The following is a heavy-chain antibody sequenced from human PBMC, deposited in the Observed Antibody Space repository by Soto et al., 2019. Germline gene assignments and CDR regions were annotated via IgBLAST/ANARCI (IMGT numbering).Heavy chain of an antibody. J-gene: IGHJ6*02. V-gene: IGHV4-31*03. CDR1: GGSISSGGYY. CDR2: IYYSGST. Sequence: SETLSLTCTVSGGSISSGGYYWSWIRQHPGKGLEWIGYIYYSGSTYYNPSLKSRVTISVDTSKNQFSLKLSSVTAADTAVYYCASCITIFGVAPCYYYGMDVWGQGTTVTVSS. CDR3: ASCITIFGVAPCYYYGMDV. D-gene: IGHD3-3*01.